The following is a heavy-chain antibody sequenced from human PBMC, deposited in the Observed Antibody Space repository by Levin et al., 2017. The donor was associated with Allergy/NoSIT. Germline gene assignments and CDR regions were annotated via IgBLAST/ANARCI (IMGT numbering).Heavy chain of an antibody. V-gene: IGHV2-5*02. CDR3: AHFPTGGVIDY. CDR2: IYWDDDK. J-gene: IGHJ4*02. CDR1: GLSFITSGVG. D-gene: IGHD2-8*02. Sequence: SGPTLVKPTQTLTLTCTFSGLSFITSGVGVGWIRQPPGKALEWLALIYWDDDKRYSPSLRSRLTISKDNSKKQAVLTMTNMDPVDTATYYCAHFPTGGVIDYWDQGTLVTVSS.